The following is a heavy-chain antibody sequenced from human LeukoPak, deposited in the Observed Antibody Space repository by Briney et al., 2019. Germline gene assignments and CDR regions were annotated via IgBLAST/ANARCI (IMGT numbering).Heavy chain of an antibody. D-gene: IGHD6-19*01. CDR2: ISYDGSNK. CDR1: GFTFSSYA. Sequence: GRSLRLSCAASGFTFSSYAMHWGRQAPGEGLEWVAVISYDGSNKYYADSVKGRFTISRDNSKNTLYLQMNSLRAEDTAVYYCARGASVAVDGTFLGYWGQGTLVTVSS. CDR3: ARGASVAVDGTFLGY. J-gene: IGHJ4*02. V-gene: IGHV3-30-3*01.